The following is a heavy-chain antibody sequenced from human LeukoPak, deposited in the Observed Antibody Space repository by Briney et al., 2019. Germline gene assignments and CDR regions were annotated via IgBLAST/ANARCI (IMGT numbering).Heavy chain of an antibody. CDR3: TTGRDYDFWSGYGPGWDAFDI. D-gene: IGHD3-3*01. Sequence: GGALRLSCAASGFTFSNAWMSGVRQAPGKGLEWVGRIKSKTDGGTTDYAAPVKGRFTISRGDSKNTLYLQTNRLKPEDIAVYYCTTGRDYDFWSGYGPGWDAFDIWGQGTMVTVSS. J-gene: IGHJ3*02. CDR1: GFTFSNAW. V-gene: IGHV3-15*01. CDR2: IKSKTDGGTT.